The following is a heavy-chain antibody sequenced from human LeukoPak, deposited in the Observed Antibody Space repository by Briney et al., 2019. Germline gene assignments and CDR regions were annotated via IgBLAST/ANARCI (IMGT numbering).Heavy chain of an antibody. D-gene: IGHD3-10*01. V-gene: IGHV1-2*02. J-gene: IGHJ4*02. Sequence: ASVKVSCKASGYTFTDYYMHWVRQAPGQGLEWMGWINPNSGDTNYAQKFQGRVTMTRDTSISTAYMELSRLRSDDTAVYYCAXXVRGEVQFDYWGQGTLVTVSS. CDR2: INPNSGDT. CDR1: GYTFTDYY. CDR3: AXXVRGEVQFDY.